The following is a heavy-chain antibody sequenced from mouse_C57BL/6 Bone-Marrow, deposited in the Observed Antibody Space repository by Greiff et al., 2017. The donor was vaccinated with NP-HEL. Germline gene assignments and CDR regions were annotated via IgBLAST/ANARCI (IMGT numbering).Heavy chain of an antibody. D-gene: IGHD2-1*01. J-gene: IGHJ4*01. Sequence: QVQLQQSGPELVKPGDSVKISCTASGYTFTDDYINWVKQRPGQGLEWIGWIFPGSGSTYYNEKFKGKATLTVDKSSSTAYMLLSTLTSEDSAALCCARSGYGNAYAMDDWGQGTSVTVSS. CDR3: ARSGYGNAYAMDD. V-gene: IGHV1-75*01. CDR2: IFPGSGST. CDR1: GYTFTDDY.